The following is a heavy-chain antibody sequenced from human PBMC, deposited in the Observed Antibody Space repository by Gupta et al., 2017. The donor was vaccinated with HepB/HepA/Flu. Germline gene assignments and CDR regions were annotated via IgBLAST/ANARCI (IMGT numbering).Heavy chain of an antibody. Sequence: QVQLVQSGAEVKEPGAPVKDSCKASGYTLTDYDIYWVRQAPGQGLGCMGWINPKNGDTSYTQKFQGQVTMSRDTSISTAYMELSRVTADESAVYYCARNYNGLGVWGQGTSVTVSS. V-gene: IGHV1-2*02. D-gene: IGHD5-24*01. CDR3: ARNYNGLGV. CDR1: GYTLTDYD. CDR2: INPKNGDT. J-gene: IGHJ6*02.